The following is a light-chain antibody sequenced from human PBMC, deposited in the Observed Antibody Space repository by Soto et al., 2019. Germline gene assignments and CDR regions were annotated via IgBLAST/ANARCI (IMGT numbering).Light chain of an antibody. J-gene: IGLJ2*01. V-gene: IGLV2-8*01. CDR2: EVI. CDR1: SSDVGGYEY. Sequence: QSALTQPPSASGSPGQSVTISCTGSSSDVGGYEYVSWYQQHPGKAPKLIIYEVIKRPSGVPDRFSGSKSGNTASLTVSGLQAEDEADYYCSSYAGSNNLHVLFGGGTKSPS. CDR3: SSYAGSNNLHVL.